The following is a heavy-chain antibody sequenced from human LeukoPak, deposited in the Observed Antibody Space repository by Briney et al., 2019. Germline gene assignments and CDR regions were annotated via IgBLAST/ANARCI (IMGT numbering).Heavy chain of an antibody. CDR2: ISRSGSTI. CDR1: TFTFSNYE. Sequence: GGSLRLSCAASTFTFSNYEMNWVRQAPGKGLEWISYISRSGSTIYYADSVKGRFTISRDNAKNSLYLQMNSLRAEDTAVYYCASGYDLPYWGQGTLVTVSS. J-gene: IGHJ4*02. V-gene: IGHV3-48*03. D-gene: IGHD5-12*01. CDR3: ASGYDLPY.